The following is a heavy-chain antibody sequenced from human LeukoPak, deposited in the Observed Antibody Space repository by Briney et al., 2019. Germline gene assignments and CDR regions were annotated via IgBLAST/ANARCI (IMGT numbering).Heavy chain of an antibody. D-gene: IGHD3-16*01. CDR3: AGGGGAFDI. CDR1: GFTFSSYA. V-gene: IGHV3-23*01. Sequence: GGSLRLSCAASGFTFSSYAMSWVRQAPGKGLEWVSAISGSGGSTYYADSVKGRFTISRDNAKNSLYLQMNSLRAEDTAVYYRAGGGGAFDIWGRGTMVTVSS. CDR2: ISGSGGST. J-gene: IGHJ3*02.